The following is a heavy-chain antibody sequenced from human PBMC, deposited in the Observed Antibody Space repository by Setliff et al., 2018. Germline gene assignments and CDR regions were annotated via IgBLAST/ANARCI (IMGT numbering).Heavy chain of an antibody. J-gene: IGHJ6*03. CDR3: AREGVDTRSSTDYRYYMDV. D-gene: IGHD5-18*01. CDR1: GGTFSSYG. CDR2: TIPNFGPT. Sequence: ASVKVSCKASGGTFSSYGISWVRQAPGQGLEWLGGTIPNFGPTNYAQEFQGRVTIITDESTSTAYMELSSLRFEDTAVYYCAREGVDTRSSTDYRYYMDVWGKGTTVTVSS. V-gene: IGHV1-69*05.